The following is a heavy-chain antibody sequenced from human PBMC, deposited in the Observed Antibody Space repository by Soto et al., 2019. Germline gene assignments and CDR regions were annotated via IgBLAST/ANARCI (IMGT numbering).Heavy chain of an antibody. CDR3: VKNMSSSWTRAHFDY. CDR2: ISWDSVNI. CDR1: GFNFDDYA. J-gene: IGHJ4*02. D-gene: IGHD6-13*01. V-gene: IGHV3-9*01. Sequence: GGSLRLSCAASGFNFDDYAMHWVRQAPGKGLEWVSGISWDSVNIGHADSVRGRFNFSRDKAKNSLDLKMNSLRPEDTALYYCVKNMSSSWTRAHFDYWGQGNLVTVSS.